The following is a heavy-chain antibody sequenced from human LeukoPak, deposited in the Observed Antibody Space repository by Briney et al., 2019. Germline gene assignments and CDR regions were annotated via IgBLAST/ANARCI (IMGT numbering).Heavy chain of an antibody. V-gene: IGHV4-30-4*08. J-gene: IGHJ5*02. CDR1: GGSISSGDYY. Sequence: PSETLSLTCTVSGGSISSGDYYWSWIRQPPGKGLEWIGYIYYSGSTYYNPSLKSRVTISVDTSKNQFSLRLTSVTAADTAAYFCATLDNSFDHWGQGTLVTVSS. CDR3: ATLDNSFDH. CDR2: IYYSGST.